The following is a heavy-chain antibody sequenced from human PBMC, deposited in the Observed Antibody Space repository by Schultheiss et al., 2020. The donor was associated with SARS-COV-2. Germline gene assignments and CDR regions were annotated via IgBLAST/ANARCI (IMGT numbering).Heavy chain of an antibody. V-gene: IGHV4-59*01. CDR2: IYYSGST. CDR3: ARGWAARPPGFDY. CDR1: GGSISSYY. Sequence: SETLSLTCTVSGGSISSYYWSWIRQPPGKGLEWIGYIYYSGSTNYNPSLKSRVTISVDTSKNQFSLKLSSVTAADTAVYYCARGWAARPPGFDYWGQGTLVTVSS. D-gene: IGHD6-6*01. J-gene: IGHJ4*02.